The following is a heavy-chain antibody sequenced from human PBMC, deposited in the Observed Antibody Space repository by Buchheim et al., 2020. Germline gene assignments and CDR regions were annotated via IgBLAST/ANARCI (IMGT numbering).Heavy chain of an antibody. Sequence: EVQLVESGGGLVKPGGSLRLSCAASGFTFSSYSMNWVRQAPGKGLEWVSSISSSSSSIYYAVSVKGRFTISRDNAKKSLYLQINSLRAEDTAVYYCARARQVAIDYWGQGTL. CDR2: ISSSSSSI. J-gene: IGHJ4*02. V-gene: IGHV3-21*01. CDR3: ARARQVAIDY. D-gene: IGHD2-15*01. CDR1: GFTFSSYS.